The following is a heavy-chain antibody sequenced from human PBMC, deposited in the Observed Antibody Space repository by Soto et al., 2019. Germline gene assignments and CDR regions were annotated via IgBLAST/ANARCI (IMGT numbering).Heavy chain of an antibody. CDR2: IYYSGST. CDR3: ARGYCSGGSCYPLYGMDV. D-gene: IGHD2-15*01. V-gene: IGHV4-30-4*01. J-gene: IGHJ6*02. CDR1: GGSISSGDYY. Sequence: SETLSLTCTVSGGSISSGDYYWSWIRQPPGKGLEWIGYIYYSGSTYYNPSLKSRVTISVDTSKNQFSLKLSSVTAADTAVYNCARGYCSGGSCYPLYGMDVWGQGTTVTVSS.